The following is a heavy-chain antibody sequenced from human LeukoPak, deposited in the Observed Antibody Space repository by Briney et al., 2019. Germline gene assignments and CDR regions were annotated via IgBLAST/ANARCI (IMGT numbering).Heavy chain of an antibody. D-gene: IGHD3-9*01. J-gene: IGHJ6*02. CDR1: GFSLSTSGMS. V-gene: IGHV2-70*11. Sequence: SGPTLVNPTQTLTLTCTFSGFSLSTSGMSVSWIRQPPGKALEWLARIDWDDDKYYSTSLKTRLTISKDTSKNQEVLTMTNMDPVDTATYYCARIRDIRYYYGLDVWGQGTTVTVSS. CDR2: IDWDDDK. CDR3: ARIRDIRYYYGLDV.